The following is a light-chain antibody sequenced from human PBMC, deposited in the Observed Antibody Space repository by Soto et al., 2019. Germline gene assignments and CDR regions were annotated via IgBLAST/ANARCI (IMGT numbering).Light chain of an antibody. CDR2: GAS. CDR1: QSVNSSY. J-gene: IGKJ1*01. Sequence: EIVLTQSPGTLSLSPGERATLSCRASQSVNSSYLAWYQQKPGQAPRLLIYGASSRATGIPDRFSGSGSGTDFTLTISRLEPEDFAVYYCQQYGSWTFGQGTKVEIK. V-gene: IGKV3-20*01. CDR3: QQYGSWT.